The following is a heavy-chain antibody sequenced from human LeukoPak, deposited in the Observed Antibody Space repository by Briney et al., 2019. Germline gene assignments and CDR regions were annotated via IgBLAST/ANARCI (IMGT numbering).Heavy chain of an antibody. CDR1: GFTFSDYY. D-gene: IGHD3-22*01. J-gene: IGHJ3*02. CDR3: ARDSPYYDSSGYYGADAFDI. Sequence: GGSLRLSCAASGFTFSDYYMSWIRQAPGKGLEWVSYISSSGSTIYYADSVKGRFTISRDNAKNPLYLQMNSLRAEDTAVYYCARDSPYYDSSGYYGADAFDIWGQGTMVTVSS. CDR2: ISSSGSTI. V-gene: IGHV3-11*01.